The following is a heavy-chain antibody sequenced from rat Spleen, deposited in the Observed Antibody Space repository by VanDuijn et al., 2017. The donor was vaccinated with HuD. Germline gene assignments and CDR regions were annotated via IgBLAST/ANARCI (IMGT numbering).Heavy chain of an antibody. V-gene: IGHV3-3*01. D-gene: IGHD1-2*01. CDR1: GFSLSNYGV. J-gene: IGHJ2*01. CDR2: INSSGST. CDR3: ARVSWDDFDY. Sequence: VQLKESGPGLVKPSLTLSLTCTVSGFSLSNYGVFWVRQPPGNKLEWMGYINSSGSTNYNPSLKSRISIIRDTSKNQFFLQVNSVTTEDTATYYCARVSWDDFDYWGQGVMVTVSS.